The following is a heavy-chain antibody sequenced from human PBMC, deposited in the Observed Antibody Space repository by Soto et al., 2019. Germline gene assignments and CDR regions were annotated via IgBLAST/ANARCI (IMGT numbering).Heavy chain of an antibody. D-gene: IGHD3-22*01. CDR2: ISAYNGNT. CDR1: GYTFTSYG. CDR3: ARSPDLRGRYYYDSSGYYGGRGAFDI. Sequence: QVQLVQSGAEVKKPGASVKVSCKASGYTFTSYGISWVRQAPGQGLEWMGWISAYNGNTNYAQKLQGRVTMTTDTSTSTAYMELRSLRSDDTAVYYCARSPDLRGRYYYDSSGYYGGRGAFDIWGQGTMVTVSS. J-gene: IGHJ3*02. V-gene: IGHV1-18*01.